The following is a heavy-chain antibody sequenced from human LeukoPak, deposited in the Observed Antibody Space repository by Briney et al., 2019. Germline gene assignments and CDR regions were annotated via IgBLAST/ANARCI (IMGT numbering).Heavy chain of an antibody. J-gene: IGHJ3*02. CDR2: IHYTGST. V-gene: IGHV4-59*01. D-gene: IGHD6-13*01. CDR3: ARGHSMYKGGPMAAVWQPAAGIAFDI. Sequence: SETLSLTCTVSGGSISSYYWSWIRQSPGKGLECIGYIHYTGSTNYNPSLKSRVTISVDTSKNQFSLKLSSVTAADTAVYYCARGHSMYKGGPMAAVWQPAAGIAFDIWGQGTMVTVSS. CDR1: GGSISSYY.